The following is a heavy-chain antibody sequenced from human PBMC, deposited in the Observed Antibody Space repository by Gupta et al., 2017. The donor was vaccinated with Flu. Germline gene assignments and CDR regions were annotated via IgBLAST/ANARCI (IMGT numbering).Heavy chain of an antibody. D-gene: IGHD4-17*01. J-gene: IGHJ5*01. CDR3: AREDFYGGTNGLDS. CDR1: DFSIDNYW. CDR2: IKQDGSEK. V-gene: IGHV3-7*01. Sequence: EVRLVESGGGLIQLGGSLRLSCVAPDFSIDNYWISWVRQAPGKGLEGVAIIKQDGSEKYYVDSVKGRFIISRDNAKNAVYLQMDSLRVEDTAVYYCAREDFYGGTNGLDSWGQGTRVTVSS.